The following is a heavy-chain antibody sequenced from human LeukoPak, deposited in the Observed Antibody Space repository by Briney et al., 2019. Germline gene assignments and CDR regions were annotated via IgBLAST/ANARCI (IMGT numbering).Heavy chain of an antibody. CDR3: VKGKGIAVTSLDY. CDR1: GFIFSNYA. D-gene: IGHD6-19*01. J-gene: IGHJ4*02. CDR2: ISSNGAST. V-gene: IGHV3-64D*06. Sequence: PGGSLRLSCSASGFIFSNYAMHWVRQAPGKGLEYVSAISSNGASTYYADSVKGRFTISRVNSKNTLYLQMSSLRAEDTAVYYCVKGKGIAVTSLDYWGQGTLVTVSS.